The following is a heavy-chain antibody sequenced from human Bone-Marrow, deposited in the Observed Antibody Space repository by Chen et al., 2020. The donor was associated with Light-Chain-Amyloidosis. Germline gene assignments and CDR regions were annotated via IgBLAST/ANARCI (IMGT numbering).Heavy chain of an antibody. V-gene: IGHV3-48*01. Sequence: EVQLVESGGGLVQPGGSLRLSCAASGFTFSSYSMNWVRPAPGKGLEWVSYISSSSSTIYYADSVKGRFTISRDNAKNSLYLQMNSLRAEDTAVYYCAKVEDYDFWSGYYNPPVGVDVWGQGTTVTVSS. CDR1: GFTFSSYS. J-gene: IGHJ6*02. CDR3: AKVEDYDFWSGYYNPPVGVDV. CDR2: ISSSSSTI. D-gene: IGHD3-3*01.